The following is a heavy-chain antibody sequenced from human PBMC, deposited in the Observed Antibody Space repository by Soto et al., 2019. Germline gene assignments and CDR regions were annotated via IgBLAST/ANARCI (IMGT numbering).Heavy chain of an antibody. CDR1: GFTFSAYW. J-gene: IGHJ4*02. CDR3: AREKRANGYFDY. D-gene: IGHD6-25*01. CDR2: IKQAGSEK. Sequence: EVQLVESGGGLVQTGGSLRLSCAASGFTFSAYWMSWVRQAPGKGLEWVANIKQAGSEKYYVDSVNGRFIISRDDAKNSLFLQVNSLRVEDMAVYYCAREKRANGYFDYWGLGTLVTVSS. V-gene: IGHV3-7*01.